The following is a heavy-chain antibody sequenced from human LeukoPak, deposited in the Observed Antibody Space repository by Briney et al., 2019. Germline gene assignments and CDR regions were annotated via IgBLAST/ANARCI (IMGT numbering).Heavy chain of an antibody. Sequence: SETLSLTCTVSGGSISSYYWSWIRQPPGKGLEWIGYIYYSGSTNYNPSLKSRVTISVDTSKNQFSLKLSSVTAADTAVHYCARVTTDDAFDIWGQGTMVTVSS. CDR3: ARVTTDDAFDI. CDR2: IYYSGST. V-gene: IGHV4-59*01. J-gene: IGHJ3*02. D-gene: IGHD4-11*01. CDR1: GGSISSYY.